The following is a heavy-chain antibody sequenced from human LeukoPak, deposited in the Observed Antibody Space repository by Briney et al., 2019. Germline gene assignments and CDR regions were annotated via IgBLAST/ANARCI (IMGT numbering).Heavy chain of an antibody. CDR1: GFTVSSNY. CDR3: ASRALAGEFDY. J-gene: IGHJ4*02. Sequence: GGSLRLSCAASGFTVSSNYMSWVRQAPVKGLEWVSVIYSGGSTYYADSVKGRFTISRDNSKNTLYLQMNSLRAEDTAVYYCASRALAGEFDYWGQGTLVTVSS. V-gene: IGHV3-53*01. D-gene: IGHD1-1*01. CDR2: IYSGGST.